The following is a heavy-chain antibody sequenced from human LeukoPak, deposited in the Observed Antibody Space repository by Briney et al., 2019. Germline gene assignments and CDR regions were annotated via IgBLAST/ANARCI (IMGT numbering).Heavy chain of an antibody. CDR1: GFTFDDYA. CDR3: ARARSGYYYDY. CDR2: ISWNSGSI. V-gene: IGHV3-9*01. Sequence: GGSLRLSCAASGFTFDDYAMHWVRQAPGKGLEWASGISWNSGSIDYADSVKGRFTISRDNAKNSLYLQVNSLRAEDTAVYYCARARSGYYYDYWGQGTLVTVSS. D-gene: IGHD3-22*01. J-gene: IGHJ4*02.